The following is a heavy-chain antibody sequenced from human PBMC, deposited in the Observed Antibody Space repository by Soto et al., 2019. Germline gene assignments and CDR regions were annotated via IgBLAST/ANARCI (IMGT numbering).Heavy chain of an antibody. CDR2: IYYSGST. CDR3: ARGGYDFWSGNPGMDV. CDR1: GGSRRRGGDC. J-gene: IGHJ6*02. Sequence: RLSSNGEVGGGSRRRGGDCWSRIRQHPGKGLEWIGYIYYSGSTYYNPSLKSRVTISVDTSKNQFSLKLSSVTAADTAVYYCARGGYDFWSGNPGMDVWGQGTTVT. V-gene: IGHV4-31*11. D-gene: IGHD3-3*01.